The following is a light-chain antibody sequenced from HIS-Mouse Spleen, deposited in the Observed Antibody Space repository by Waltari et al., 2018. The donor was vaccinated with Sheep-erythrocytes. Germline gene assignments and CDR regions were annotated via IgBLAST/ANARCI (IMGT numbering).Light chain of an antibody. J-gene: IGLJ3*02. CDR1: SSDVGGYNY. Sequence: QSALTQPPSASGSPGQSVTISCTGTSSDVGGYNYVSWYQQHPGKAPKLMIYEVSKRPSGVPVGFSGSKSGNTASLPVSGLQAEDEADYYCSSYAGSNNWVFGGGTKLTVL. CDR2: EVS. V-gene: IGLV2-8*01. CDR3: SSYAGSNNWV.